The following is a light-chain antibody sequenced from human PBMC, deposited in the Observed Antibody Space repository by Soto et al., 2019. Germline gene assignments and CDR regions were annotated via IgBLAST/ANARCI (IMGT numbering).Light chain of an antibody. Sequence: QSALTQPASVSGSPGQSITISCTGTSSDVRGYNYVSWYQQHPGKAPKLMIYEVSNRPSGVSNRFSGSKSGNTASLTISGLQAEDEADYYCSSYTSSSTNVFGTRTKLTVL. V-gene: IGLV2-14*01. CDR3: SSYTSSSTNV. CDR2: EVS. J-gene: IGLJ1*01. CDR1: SSDVRGYNY.